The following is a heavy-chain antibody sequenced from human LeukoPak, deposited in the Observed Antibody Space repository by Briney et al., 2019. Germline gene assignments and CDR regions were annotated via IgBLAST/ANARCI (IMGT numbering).Heavy chain of an antibody. D-gene: IGHD3-22*01. CDR2: IIPIFGTA. Sequence: SVKVSCKASGGTFISYAISWVRQAPGQGLEWMGGIIPIFGTANYAQKFQGRVTITADESTSTAYMELSSLRSEDTAVYYCARGPIRPLYYDSSNNWFDPWGQGTLVTVSS. V-gene: IGHV1-69*13. J-gene: IGHJ5*02. CDR3: ARGPIRPLYYDSSNNWFDP. CDR1: GGTFISYA.